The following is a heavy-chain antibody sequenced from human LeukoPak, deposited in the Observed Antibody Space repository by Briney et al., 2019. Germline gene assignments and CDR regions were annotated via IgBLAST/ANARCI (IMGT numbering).Heavy chain of an antibody. D-gene: IGHD5-18*01. CDR3: ARSRIVDTAMAYYYYYGMDV. CDR1: GGTFSSYA. Sequence: ASVKVSCKASGGTFSSYAISWVRQAPGQGLEWMGRIIPILGIANYAQKFQGRVTITADKSTSTAYMELSSLRSEDTAVYYCARSRIVDTAMAYYYYYGMDVWGQGTTVTVSS. CDR2: IIPILGIA. V-gene: IGHV1-69*04. J-gene: IGHJ6*02.